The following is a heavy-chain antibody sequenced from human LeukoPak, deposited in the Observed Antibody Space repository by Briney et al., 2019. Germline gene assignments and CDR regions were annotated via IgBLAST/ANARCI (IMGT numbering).Heavy chain of an antibody. Sequence: GGSLRLSCAVSGFTFSNFGMHWVRQAPGKGLEWVAFIRYDGSNKYYVDSVKGRFTISRDNSKNTLSLQMNSLRPEDTAVYYCARKGFGSITVPGTFDYWGQGILVTVSS. D-gene: IGHD6-19*01. J-gene: IGHJ4*02. CDR3: ARKGFGSITVPGTFDY. CDR2: IRYDGSNK. CDR1: GFTFSNFG. V-gene: IGHV3-30*02.